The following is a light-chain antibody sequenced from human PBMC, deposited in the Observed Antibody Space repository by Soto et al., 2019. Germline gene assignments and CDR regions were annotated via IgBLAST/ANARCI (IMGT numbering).Light chain of an antibody. CDR3: SSYTTSNSLE. CDR1: SSDIGGYNY. CDR2: EVS. Sequence: QPASVSGSPGQLITISCTGTSSDIGGYNYVSWYQQHPGKAPKLMIYEVSNRPSGVSNRFSGSKSGNTASLTISGLQAEDEADYYCSSYTTSNSLEFGGGTKLTVL. V-gene: IGLV2-14*01. J-gene: IGLJ2*01.